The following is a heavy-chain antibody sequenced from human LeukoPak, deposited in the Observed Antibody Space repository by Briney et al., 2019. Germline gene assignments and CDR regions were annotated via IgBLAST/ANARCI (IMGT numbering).Heavy chain of an antibody. V-gene: IGHV3-48*03. CDR1: GFRFSNYE. D-gene: IGHD5-12*01. CDR2: ISSSSRAI. J-gene: IGHJ4*02. CDR3: AREGYHFDF. Sequence: GGSLRLSCAASGFRFSNYEMNWVRQAPGKGLEWVSYISSSSRAIFYADSVKGRFTISRDNAKNSMFLQMSSLRAEDTAVYYCAREGYHFDFWGQGTLGTVSS.